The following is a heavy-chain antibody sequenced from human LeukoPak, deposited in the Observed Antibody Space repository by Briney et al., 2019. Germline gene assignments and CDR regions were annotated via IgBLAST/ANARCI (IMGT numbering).Heavy chain of an antibody. CDR1: GFTFSSFG. D-gene: IGHD1-14*01. CDR2: MSYDGSNE. V-gene: IGHV3-30*18. J-gene: IGHJ4*02. CDR3: AKNWDRLDS. Sequence: PGGSLRFSCAASGFTFSSFGMHWVRQAPGKGLEWVAVMSYDGSNEYSADSVKGRFTISRDNSKNTLSLQMSSLRQEDTAVYYCAKNWDRLDSWGQGTLVTVSS.